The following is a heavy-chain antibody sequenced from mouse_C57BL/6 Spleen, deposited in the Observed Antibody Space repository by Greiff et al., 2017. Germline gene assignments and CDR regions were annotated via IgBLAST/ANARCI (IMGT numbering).Heavy chain of an antibody. V-gene: IGHV1-69*01. CDR2: IDPSDSYT. Sequence: VQLQQPGAELVMPGASVKLSCKASGYTFTSYWMHWVKQRPGQGLEWIGEIDPSDSYTNYNQKFKGKSTLTVDKSSSTAYMQLSSLTSEDSAVYYCARKLYGSPLDYWGQGTTLTVSS. CDR3: ARKLYGSPLDY. J-gene: IGHJ2*01. D-gene: IGHD1-1*01. CDR1: GYTFTSYW.